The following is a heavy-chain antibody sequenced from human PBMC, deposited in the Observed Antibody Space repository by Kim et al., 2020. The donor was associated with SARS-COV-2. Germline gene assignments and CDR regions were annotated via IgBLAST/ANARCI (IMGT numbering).Heavy chain of an antibody. Sequence: GGSLRLSCAASGFTFSSYWMHWVRQGPGRGLVWVSRINTDGSSTTYADSVKGRFTISRDNAKNTLYLEMNSLRAEDTAVYYCARQRGYSVYDRIDPWGQGTLVTVSS. CDR1: GFTFSSYW. D-gene: IGHD5-12*01. CDR3: ARQRGYSVYDRIDP. J-gene: IGHJ5*02. V-gene: IGHV3-74*01. CDR2: INTDGSST.